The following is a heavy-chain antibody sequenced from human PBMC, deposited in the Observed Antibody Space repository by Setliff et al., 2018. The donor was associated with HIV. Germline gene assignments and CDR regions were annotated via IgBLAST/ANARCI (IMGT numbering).Heavy chain of an antibody. Sequence: PSENLSLTCTVSAGSITSSTYYWGWIRQPPGKGLEWIGSIYYSGSTYYNPSLKSRVIISVDSSRNQFSLSLSSVTAADTAVYYCVRDPPLTPTDADHPFDIWGQGTMVNVSS. D-gene: IGHD2-21*02. CDR2: IYYSGST. V-gene: IGHV4-39*02. J-gene: IGHJ3*02. CDR1: AGSITSSTYY. CDR3: VRDPPLTPTDADHPFDI.